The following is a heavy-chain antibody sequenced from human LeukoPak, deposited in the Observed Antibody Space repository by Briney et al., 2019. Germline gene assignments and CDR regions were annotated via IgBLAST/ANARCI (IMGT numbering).Heavy chain of an antibody. CDR2: ISGSGSTI. J-gene: IGHJ4*02. D-gene: IGHD3-3*01. V-gene: IGHV3-48*03. CDR1: GFALSAYE. Sequence: HAGGSLRLSCAASGFALSAYEENWVRQAPGKGLEWVSYISGSGSTIDYADSAKGRFTVSRDNAKNSLYLQMNYLRAEDTAVYYCARGVRRFDFWGQGTLVTVSS. CDR3: ARGVRRFDF.